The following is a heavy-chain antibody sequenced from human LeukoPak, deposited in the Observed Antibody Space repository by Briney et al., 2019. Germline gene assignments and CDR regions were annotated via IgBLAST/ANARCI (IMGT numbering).Heavy chain of an antibody. Sequence: GGSLRLSCATSGFPFSHYGMHWVRQAPGRGLEWVAYVHTDGSKYYSDSVKGGFTISRDNSKNTLDLQMNSLTVEDTAIYYCGYFGSGSSYTPDSWGQGTLVTVSS. V-gene: IGHV3-30*02. D-gene: IGHD3-10*01. CDR1: GFPFSHYG. CDR3: GYFGSGSSYTPDS. CDR2: VHTDGSK. J-gene: IGHJ5*01.